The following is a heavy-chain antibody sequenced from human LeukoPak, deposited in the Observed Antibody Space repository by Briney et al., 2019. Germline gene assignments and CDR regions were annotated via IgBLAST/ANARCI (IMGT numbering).Heavy chain of an antibody. V-gene: IGHV1-2*02. D-gene: IGHD3-3*01. CDR1: GYTFTGYY. CDR2: INPNSGGT. J-gene: IGHJ5*02. Sequence: ASVKVSCMASGYTFTGYYMHWVRQAPGQGLEWMGWINPNSGGTNYAQKFQGRVTMTRDTSISTAYMELSRLRSDDTAVYYCARGGDFWSTDSWFDPWGQGTLVTVSS. CDR3: ARGGDFWSTDSWFDP.